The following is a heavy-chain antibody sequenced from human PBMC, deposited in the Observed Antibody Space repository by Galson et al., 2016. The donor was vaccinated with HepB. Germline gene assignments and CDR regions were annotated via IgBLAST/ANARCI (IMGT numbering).Heavy chain of an antibody. D-gene: IGHD6-13*01. CDR2: IYYSGST. V-gene: IGHV4-31*03. CDR1: GGSISSGGYY. J-gene: IGHJ4*02. Sequence: LSLTCTVSGGSISSGGYYWSWIRQHPGKGLEWIGYIYYSGSTYYNPSLRSRVTISADTSKNQFSLKLSSVTAADTAVYYCASWGYSSSRYSDYWGQGTVVTVSS. CDR3: ASWGYSSSRYSDY.